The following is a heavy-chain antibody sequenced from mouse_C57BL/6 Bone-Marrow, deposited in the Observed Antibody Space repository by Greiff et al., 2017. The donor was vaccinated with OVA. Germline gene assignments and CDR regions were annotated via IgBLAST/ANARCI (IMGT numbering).Heavy chain of an antibody. CDR3: ARDRGLRRRGWFAY. J-gene: IGHJ3*01. V-gene: IGHV5-4*01. CDR1: GFTFSSYA. D-gene: IGHD2-2*01. Sequence: EVMLVESGGGLVKPGGSLKLSCAASGFTFSSYAMSWVRQTPEKRLEWVATISDGGSYTYYPDNVKGRFTISRDNAKNNLYLQMSHLKSEDTAMYYCARDRGLRRRGWFAYWGQGTLVTVSA. CDR2: ISDGGSYT.